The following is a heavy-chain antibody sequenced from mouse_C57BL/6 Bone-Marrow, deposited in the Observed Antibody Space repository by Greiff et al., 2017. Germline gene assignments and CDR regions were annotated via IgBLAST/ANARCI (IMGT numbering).Heavy chain of an antibody. D-gene: IGHD3-1*01. CDR3: ARFGLGRDAMDY. V-gene: IGHV1-69*01. J-gene: IGHJ4*01. CDR1: GYTFTSYW. Sequence: QVQLQQPGAELVMPGASVKLSCKASGYTFTSYWMHWVKQRPGQGLEWIGEIDPSDSYTNYNQKFKGKSTLTVDKSSSTAYMQLSSLTSEDSAVYYCARFGLGRDAMDYWGQGTSGTVSS. CDR2: IDPSDSYT.